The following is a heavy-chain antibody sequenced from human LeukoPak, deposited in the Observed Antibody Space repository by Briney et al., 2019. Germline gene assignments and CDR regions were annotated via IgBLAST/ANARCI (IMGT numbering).Heavy chain of an antibody. J-gene: IGHJ4*02. V-gene: IGHV4-59*08. Sequence: PSETLSLTCTVSGGSISSYYWSWIRQPPGKGLEWIGYIYYSGSTNYNPSLKSRVTISVDTSKNQFSLKLSSVTAADTAVYYCARLAWGRLDYWGQGILVTVSS. CDR2: IYYSGST. CDR3: ARLAWGRLDY. CDR1: GGSISSYY. D-gene: IGHD7-27*01.